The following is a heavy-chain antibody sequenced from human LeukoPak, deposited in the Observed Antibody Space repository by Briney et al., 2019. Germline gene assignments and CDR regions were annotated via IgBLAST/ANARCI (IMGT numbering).Heavy chain of an antibody. Sequence: QPGRSLRLSCAASGFTFSSYGMHWARQAPGTGLEWVAVISYDGSNKYYADSVKGRFTISRDNSKNTLYLQMNSLRAEDTAVYYCAKDRGTWIQLWFFDYWGQGTLVTVSS. CDR3: AKDRGTWIQLWFFDY. J-gene: IGHJ4*02. CDR2: ISYDGSNK. CDR1: GFTFSSYG. V-gene: IGHV3-30*18. D-gene: IGHD5-18*01.